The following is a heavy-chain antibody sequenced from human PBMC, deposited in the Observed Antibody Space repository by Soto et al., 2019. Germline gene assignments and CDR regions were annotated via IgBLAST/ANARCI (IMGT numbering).Heavy chain of an antibody. CDR1: GGTFSSYA. CDR3: ARDPPPPVLRYFRPQGYYGMDV. J-gene: IGHJ6*02. Sequence: SVKVSCKASGGTFSSYAISWVRQAPGRGLEWMGGIIPIFGTANYAQKFQGRVTITADESTSTAYMELSSLRSEDTAVYYCARDPPPPVLRYFRPQGYYGMDVWGQGTKVTVSS. V-gene: IGHV1-69*13. CDR2: IIPIFGTA. D-gene: IGHD3-9*01.